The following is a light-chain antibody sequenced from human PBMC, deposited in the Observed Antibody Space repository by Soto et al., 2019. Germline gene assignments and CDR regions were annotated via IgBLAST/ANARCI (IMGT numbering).Light chain of an antibody. J-gene: IGLJ2*01. V-gene: IGLV2-14*01. CDR3: SSYTSTNTLVV. CDR2: DVS. CDR1: SSDVGGYNY. Sequence: QSALTQPASVSGSPGQSITISCTGTSSDVGGYNYVSWYQQNPDKAPKLMIYDVSHRPSGVSNRFSGSKSGNTASLTISGLQAEDEADYYCSSYTSTNTLVVFGGGTKVTVL.